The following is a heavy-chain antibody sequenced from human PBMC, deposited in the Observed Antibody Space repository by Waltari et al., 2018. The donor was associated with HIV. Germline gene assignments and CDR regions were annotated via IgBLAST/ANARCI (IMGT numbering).Heavy chain of an antibody. D-gene: IGHD4-17*01. CDR3: TREGVETTAPADY. CDR1: GFTFSTHW. Sequence: EVQLVESGGGLVQAGGSLRLSCVASGFTFSTHWMHWVRQAPGKGLVWVARINGDGSGTSYADSVRGRFSISRENTENSLHLHMNSVRPEDTGLYYCTREGVETTAPADYWGQGTLVTVSS. J-gene: IGHJ4*02. CDR2: INGDGSGT. V-gene: IGHV3-74*01.